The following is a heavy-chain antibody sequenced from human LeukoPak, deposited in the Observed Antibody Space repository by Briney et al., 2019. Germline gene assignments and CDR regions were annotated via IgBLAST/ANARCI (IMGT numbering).Heavy chain of an antibody. D-gene: IGHD2-2*01. CDR3: AKDLVPAARGRGYYFDY. CDR1: GFTFSSYA. J-gene: IGHJ4*02. V-gene: IGHV3-23*01. CDR2: ISGSGGST. Sequence: GGSLRLSCAASGFTFSSYAMSWVRQAPGKGLEWVSAISGSGGSTYYADSVKGRFTISRDNSKNTLYLQMNSLRAEDTAVYYCAKDLVPAARGRGYYFDYWGQGTLVTVSS.